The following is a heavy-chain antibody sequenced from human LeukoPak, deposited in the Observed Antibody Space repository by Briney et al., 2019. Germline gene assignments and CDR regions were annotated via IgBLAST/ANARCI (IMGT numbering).Heavy chain of an antibody. CDR2: IYPGDSDT. D-gene: IGHD1-20*01. CDR3: ALASITGTFDY. Sequence: GESLKISCKGSGSTFTSYWIDWVRQMPGKGLEWMGIIYPGDSDTRYSPSFQGQVTISADKSISTAYLQWSSLKASDTAMYYCALASITGTFDYWGQGTLVTVSS. CDR1: GSTFTSYW. V-gene: IGHV5-51*01. J-gene: IGHJ4*02.